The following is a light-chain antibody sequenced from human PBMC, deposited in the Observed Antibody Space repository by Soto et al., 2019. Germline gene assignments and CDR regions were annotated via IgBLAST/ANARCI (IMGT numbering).Light chain of an antibody. CDR3: QQYNNWPRT. CDR2: GAS. J-gene: IGKJ1*01. CDR1: HSVSSN. Sequence: EIVMTQSPATLSVSPGERATLSCRASHSVSSNLAWYQQKPGQAPRLLIFGASSRATGIPARFSGSGSGTDFTLTISSLQSEDIAVYYCQQYNNWPRTFGQGTKV. V-gene: IGKV3-15*01.